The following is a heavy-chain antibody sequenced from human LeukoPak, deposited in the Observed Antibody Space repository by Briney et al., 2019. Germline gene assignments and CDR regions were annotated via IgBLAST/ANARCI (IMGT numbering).Heavy chain of an antibody. D-gene: IGHD6-13*01. CDR1: GFTFSSYG. CDR2: ISYDGSNK. Sequence: PGGSLRLSCAASGFTFSSYGMHWVRQAPGKGLEWVAVISYDGSNKYYADSVKGRFTISRDNSKNTLYLQMNSLRAEDTAVYYCAKDRRIAAAGTPDYWGQGTLITVSS. CDR3: AKDRRIAAAGTPDY. V-gene: IGHV3-30*18. J-gene: IGHJ4*02.